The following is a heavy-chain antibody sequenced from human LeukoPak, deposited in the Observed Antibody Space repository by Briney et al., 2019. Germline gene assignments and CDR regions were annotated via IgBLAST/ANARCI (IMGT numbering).Heavy chain of an antibody. CDR3: ARIPCTGGSCYYFDS. CDR1: GDSIGSSTYY. V-gene: IGHV4-39*01. Sequence: PETLSLTCTVSGDSIGSSTYYWGWIRQPPGKGPEWIGSIFYSGSTFYKPSLESRLTMSVKMSKNQFSLRLSSVTAADTAVYYCARIPCTGGSCYYFDSWGQGILVIVSS. CDR2: IFYSGST. J-gene: IGHJ4*02. D-gene: IGHD2-15*01.